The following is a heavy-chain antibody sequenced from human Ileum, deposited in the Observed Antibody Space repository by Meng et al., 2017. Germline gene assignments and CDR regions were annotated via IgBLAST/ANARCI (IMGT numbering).Heavy chain of an antibody. CDR1: GASVSSNNDG. D-gene: IGHD7-27*01. CDR2: GST. CDR3: ARDHWGSLDY. J-gene: IGHJ4*02. Sequence: QVRLQESGPGLVKPSGTLSLICAVSGASVSSNNDGWGWIRQPPGKGPEWIGYGSTNHNPSLKSRVTISVDTSKNQFFLTLNSVTAADTAIYYCARDHWGSLDYWGQGILVTVSS. V-gene: IGHV4-61*01.